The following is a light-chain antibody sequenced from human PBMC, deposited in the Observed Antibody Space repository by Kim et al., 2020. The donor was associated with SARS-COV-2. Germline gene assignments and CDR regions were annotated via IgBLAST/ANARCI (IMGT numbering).Light chain of an antibody. J-gene: IGLJ1*01. CDR1: KLGDKY. V-gene: IGLV3-1*01. CDR3: QAWDSSTHNYV. CDR2: QDN. Sequence: QGQTASFTCSGYKLGDKYVSWYQQQPGQCPVVVIYQDNQRPSGIPQRFSGSNSGNTATLTISGTQAMDEADYYCQAWDSSTHNYVFGAGTKVTVL.